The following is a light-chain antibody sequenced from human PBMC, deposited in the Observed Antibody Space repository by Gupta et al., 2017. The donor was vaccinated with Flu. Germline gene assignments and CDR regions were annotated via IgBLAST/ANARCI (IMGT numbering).Light chain of an antibody. CDR1: ASDVGTDNL. CDR3: CAYAGSTTPYV. Sequence: QSALTQPASVSGAPGQSITISCPGTASDVGTDNLVSWYQHHPGNAPKLMIYEDTKRPSGVSNRFSGSKSGNTASLTISGLQAEDEADYYCCAYAGSTTPYVFGTGTKVTVL. J-gene: IGLJ1*01. CDR2: EDT. V-gene: IGLV2-23*01.